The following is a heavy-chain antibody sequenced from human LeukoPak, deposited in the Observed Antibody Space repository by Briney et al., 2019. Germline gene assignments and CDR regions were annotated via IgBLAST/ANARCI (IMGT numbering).Heavy chain of an antibody. CDR3: ARARSSAYYYGS. D-gene: IGHD3-22*01. V-gene: IGHV4-59*01. CDR2: IYYSGST. CDR1: GGSIRSYY. J-gene: IGHJ5*02. Sequence: PSETLSLTCTVSGGSIRSYYWSWIRQPPGKGLERIGYIYYSGSTNYNPSLKSRVTISVDTSKNQFSLKLSSVTAADTAVYYCARARSSAYYYGSWGQGTLVTVSS.